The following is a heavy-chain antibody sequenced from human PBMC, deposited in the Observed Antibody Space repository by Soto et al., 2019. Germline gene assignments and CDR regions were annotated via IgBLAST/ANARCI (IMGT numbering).Heavy chain of an antibody. CDR2: ISYDGSNK. CDR3: ARARDLTGSYYYYGMDV. D-gene: IGHD3-9*01. CDR1: GFTFSSYA. V-gene: IGHV3-30-3*01. Sequence: PGGSLRLSCAASGFTFSSYAMHWVRQAPGKGLEWVAVISYDGSNKYYADSVKGRFTISRDNSKNTLYLQMNSLRAEDTAVYYCARARDLTGSYYYYGMDVWGQGTTVTVS. J-gene: IGHJ6*02.